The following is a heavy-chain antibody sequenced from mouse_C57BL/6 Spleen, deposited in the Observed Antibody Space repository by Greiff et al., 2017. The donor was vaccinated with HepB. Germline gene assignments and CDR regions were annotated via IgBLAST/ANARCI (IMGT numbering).Heavy chain of an antibody. V-gene: IGHV1-81*01. J-gene: IGHJ4*01. CDR3: ARKRESNYDAMDY. CDR2: IYPRSGNT. D-gene: IGHD2-5*01. Sequence: QVQLQQSGAELARPGASVKLSCKASGYTFTSYGISWVKQRTGQGLEWIGGIYPRSGNTYYNEKFKGKATLTADKSSSTAYMELRSLTSEDSAVYFCARKRESNYDAMDYWGQGTSVTVSS. CDR1: GYTFTSYG.